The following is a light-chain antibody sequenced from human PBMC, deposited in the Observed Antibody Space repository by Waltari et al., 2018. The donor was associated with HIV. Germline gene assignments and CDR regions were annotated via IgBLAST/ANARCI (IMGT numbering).Light chain of an antibody. J-gene: IGKJ4*01. CDR3: QQYGSSPLT. V-gene: IGKV3-20*01. Sequence: GERATLSCRASQSVTSSFLSWYQQKPGQAPRRLIYGASSRATGIPDRFSGGGSGTDFTLTISRLEPEDFAVYYCQQYGSSPLTFGGGTKVDIK. CDR2: GAS. CDR1: QSVTSSF.